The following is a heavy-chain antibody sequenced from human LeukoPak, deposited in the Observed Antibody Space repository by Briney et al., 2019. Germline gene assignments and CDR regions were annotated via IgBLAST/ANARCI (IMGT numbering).Heavy chain of an antibody. CDR1: GFTFSSYG. J-gene: IGHJ4*02. V-gene: IGHV3-23*01. Sequence: PGGSLRLSCAASGFTFSSYGMSWVRQAPGKGLEWVSAISGSGGGTYYADSVKGRFTISRDNSKNTLYLQMNSLTAEDTAVYYCAKEGGYYFDYWGQGTLVTVSS. D-gene: IGHD1-26*01. CDR3: AKEGGYYFDY. CDR2: ISGSGGGT.